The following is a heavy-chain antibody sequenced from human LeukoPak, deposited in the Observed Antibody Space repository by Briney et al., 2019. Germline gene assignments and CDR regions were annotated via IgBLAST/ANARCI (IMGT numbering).Heavy chain of an antibody. J-gene: IGHJ3*02. V-gene: IGHV3-20*04. Sequence: GGSLRLSCAASGFTFSSYAMSWVRQAPGKGLEWVSGINWNGGSTGYADSVKGRFTISRDNAKNSLYLQMNSLRAEDTALYYCARDRFYAFDIWGQGTMVTVSS. CDR3: ARDRFYAFDI. CDR2: INWNGGST. CDR1: GFTFSSYA.